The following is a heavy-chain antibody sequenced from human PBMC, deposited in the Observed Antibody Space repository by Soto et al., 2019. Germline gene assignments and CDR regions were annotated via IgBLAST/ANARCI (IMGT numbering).Heavy chain of an antibody. CDR1: GGSFSGYY. D-gene: IGHD3-22*01. V-gene: IGHV4-34*01. CDR3: ARRGGVYYYDSSGYYLGWFDP. CDR2: INHSGST. Sequence: SETLSLTCAVYGGSFSGYYWSWIRQPPGKGLEWIGEINHSGSTNYNPSLKSRVTISVDTSKNQFSLKLSSVTAADTAVYYCARRGGVYYYDSSGYYLGWFDPWGQGTLVTVSS. J-gene: IGHJ5*02.